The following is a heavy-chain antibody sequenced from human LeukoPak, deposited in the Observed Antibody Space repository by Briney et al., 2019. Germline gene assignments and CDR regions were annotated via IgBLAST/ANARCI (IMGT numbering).Heavy chain of an antibody. Sequence: SETLSLTCTVSGDSINSLDLWSWVRQPPGKGLEWIGEMYLSGTTHSNPSVKSRVTISIDKSKNQFFLNFSSVTAADTAVYYCAGLVGRYSSGLYYYYFDYWGQGTLVTVSS. D-gene: IGHD3-22*01. CDR1: GDSINSLDL. J-gene: IGHJ4*02. V-gene: IGHV4-4*02. CDR3: AGLVGRYSSGLYYYYFDY. CDR2: MYLSGTT.